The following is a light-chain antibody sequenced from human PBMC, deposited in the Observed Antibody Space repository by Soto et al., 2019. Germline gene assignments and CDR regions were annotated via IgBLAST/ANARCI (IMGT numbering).Light chain of an antibody. V-gene: IGKV3-20*01. CDR2: GAS. Sequence: EIVLTQSPGTLSLSPGERATLSCRASQSVSSSYLAWYQQKPGQAPRLLIYGASGRATGIPDRFSGSGSGTDFTLTISRLEPEDFAVYYCQQYGSSSYTFGKGTKLETK. J-gene: IGKJ2*01. CDR3: QQYGSSSYT. CDR1: QSVSSSY.